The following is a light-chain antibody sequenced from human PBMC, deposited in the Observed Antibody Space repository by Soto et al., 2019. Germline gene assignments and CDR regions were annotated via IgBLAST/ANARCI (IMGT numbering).Light chain of an antibody. CDR2: AAS. Sequence: DIPMTQSPSSLSASVGDTVIITCRGSQSISVHLNWYQQKPGKVPKLLIYAASNLQSGVPSSFSDSGSETDFALTISSLQPEDFATYYCQQSYITPYTFGQGTKLQIK. V-gene: IGKV1-39*01. CDR3: QQSYITPYT. CDR1: QSISVH. J-gene: IGKJ2*01.